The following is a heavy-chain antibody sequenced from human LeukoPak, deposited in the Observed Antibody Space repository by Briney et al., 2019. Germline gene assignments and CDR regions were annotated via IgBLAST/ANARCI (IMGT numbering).Heavy chain of an antibody. CDR2: IYYSGST. V-gene: IGHV4-39*01. Sequence: SETLSLTCTVSGGSISSSSYYWGWIRQPPGKGLEWIGSIYYSGSTYYNPSLKSRVTISVDTPKNQFSLKLSSVTAPDTAVYYCVRSLVGAHPNFDYWGQGTLVTVSS. CDR1: GGSISSSSYY. J-gene: IGHJ4*02. D-gene: IGHD1-26*01. CDR3: VRSLVGAHPNFDY.